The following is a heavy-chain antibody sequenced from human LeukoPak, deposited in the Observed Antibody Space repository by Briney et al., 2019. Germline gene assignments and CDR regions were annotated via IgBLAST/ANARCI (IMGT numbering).Heavy chain of an antibody. J-gene: IGHJ4*02. V-gene: IGHV3-23*01. Sequence: GGSLRLSCAGSGFTFRSYAMSWVRQAPGKGLEWVSAISGSGGSTYYADSVRGRFTISRDNSKNALYLQMNSLRAEDTAVYSCARRGYSYGFDYWGPGTLVTVSS. CDR2: ISGSGGST. D-gene: IGHD5-18*01. CDR1: GFTFRSYA. CDR3: ARRGYSYGFDY.